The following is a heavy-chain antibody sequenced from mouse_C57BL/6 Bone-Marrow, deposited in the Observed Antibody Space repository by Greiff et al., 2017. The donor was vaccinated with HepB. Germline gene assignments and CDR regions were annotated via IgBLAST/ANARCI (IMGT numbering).Heavy chain of an antibody. J-gene: IGHJ4*01. Sequence: QVQLKQPGAELVKPGASVKLSCKASGYTFTSYWMHWVKQRPGRGLEWIGRIDPNSGGTKYNEKFKSKATLTVDKPSSTAYMQLSSLTSEDSAVYYCAREDFYYYGSSSSYYALDYWGQGTSVTVSS. CDR1: GYTFTSYW. CDR3: AREDFYYYGSSSSYYALDY. V-gene: IGHV1-72*01. CDR2: IDPNSGGT. D-gene: IGHD1-1*01.